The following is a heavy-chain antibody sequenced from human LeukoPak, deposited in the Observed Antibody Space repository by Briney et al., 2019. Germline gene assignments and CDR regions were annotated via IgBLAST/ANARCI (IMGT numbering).Heavy chain of an antibody. V-gene: IGHV4-59*01. D-gene: IGHD6-19*01. J-gene: IGHJ4*02. CDR1: GGSISGYY. CDR2: ISYSGST. Sequence: SETLSLTCTVSGGSISGYYWSWIRQPPGKGLEWVGYISYSGSTNYNPSLKSRVTISVDTSKNQFSLKLSSVTAADTAIYYCARDGRAGSLPAYWGQGTLVTVSS. CDR3: ARDGRAGSLPAY.